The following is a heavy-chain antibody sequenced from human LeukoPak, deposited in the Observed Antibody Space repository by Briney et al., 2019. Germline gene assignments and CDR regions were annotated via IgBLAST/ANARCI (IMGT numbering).Heavy chain of an antibody. D-gene: IGHD1-26*01. CDR2: ISGSGGST. Sequence: GGSLRLSCAVSGFTFSNYAMSWVRPAAGKGLEWVAGISGSGGSTYYADSVKGRFAISRDNSKNTLYLQMNSLRAEDTAVYYCAKDKGWGYSTYDYYGMDVWGQGTTVTVSS. V-gene: IGHV3-23*01. CDR3: AKDKGWGYSTYDYYGMDV. J-gene: IGHJ6*02. CDR1: GFTFSNYA.